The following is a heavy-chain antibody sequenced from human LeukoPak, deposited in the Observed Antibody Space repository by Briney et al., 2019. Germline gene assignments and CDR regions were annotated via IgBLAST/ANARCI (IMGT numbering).Heavy chain of an antibody. CDR1: GFGLTSNY. D-gene: IGHD5-24*01. V-gene: IGHV3-53*01. CDR3: ARGPDVDGYNYAPFDS. CDR2: IYAGGTT. J-gene: IGHJ4*02. Sequence: GGSLRLSCAASGFGLTSNYMSWVRQAPGKGLEWVSVIYAGGTTFSAASVEGRFTMSRDLSKNMFYLQMNSLRAEDTAVYYCARGPDVDGYNYAPFDSWGQGTLVTVSS.